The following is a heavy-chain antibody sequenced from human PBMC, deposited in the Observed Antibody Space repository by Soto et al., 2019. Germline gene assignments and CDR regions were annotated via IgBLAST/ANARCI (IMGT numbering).Heavy chain of an antibody. CDR2: INAGNGNT. D-gene: IGHD2-15*01. J-gene: IGHJ4*02. CDR3: ARGYCSGGSCHLYYFDY. V-gene: IGHV1-3*01. CDR1: GYTFTSYA. Sequence: QVQLVQSGAEVKKPGASVKVSCKASGYTFTSYAMHWVRQAPGQRLEWMGWINAGNGNTKYSQKFQGRVTITRDTSASTAYMELSSLSSEDTAVYYCARGYCSGGSCHLYYFDYWGQGTLVTVSS.